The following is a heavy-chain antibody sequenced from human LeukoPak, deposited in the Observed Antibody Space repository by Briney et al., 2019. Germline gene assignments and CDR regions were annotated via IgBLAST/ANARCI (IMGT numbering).Heavy chain of an antibody. J-gene: IGHJ1*01. V-gene: IGHV4-59*01. D-gene: IGHD2-15*01. CDR1: GGSFSGYY. CDR2: IYYSGST. Sequence: SETLSLTCAVYGGSFSGYYWSWIRQPPGKGLEWIGYIYYSGSTNYNPSLKSRVTISVDTSKNQFSLKLSSVTAADTAVYYCAREGGGYFQHWGQGTLVTVSS. CDR3: AREGGGYFQH.